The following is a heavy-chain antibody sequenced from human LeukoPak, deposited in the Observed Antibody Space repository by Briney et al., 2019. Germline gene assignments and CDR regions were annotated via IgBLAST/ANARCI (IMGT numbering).Heavy chain of an antibody. Sequence: PGGSLRLSCAASGFTLSSYAMSWGRQAPGKGLEWVSAISGSGGSTYYADSVKGRFTISRDNSRNTLYLQMNSLRAEDTAVYYCARADRYGTTWYGRVDYWGQGTLVTVSS. CDR3: ARADRYGTTWYGRVDY. J-gene: IGHJ4*02. V-gene: IGHV3-23*01. D-gene: IGHD6-13*01. CDR2: ISGSGGST. CDR1: GFTLSSYA.